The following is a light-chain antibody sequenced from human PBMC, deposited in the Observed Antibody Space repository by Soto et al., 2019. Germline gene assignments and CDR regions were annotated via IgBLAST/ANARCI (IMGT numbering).Light chain of an antibody. CDR2: DVT. Sequence: QSALTQPASVSGSPGQSITLSCTGTSSDVGGYNYVSWYQHHPGKAPKLMIYDVTNRHSGVSNRFSGSKSGNTTSLTISGLQAEDEADYYCNSYTSSSTVVFGGGTKLTV. V-gene: IGLV2-14*03. CDR1: SSDVGGYNY. CDR3: NSYTSSSTVV. J-gene: IGLJ2*01.